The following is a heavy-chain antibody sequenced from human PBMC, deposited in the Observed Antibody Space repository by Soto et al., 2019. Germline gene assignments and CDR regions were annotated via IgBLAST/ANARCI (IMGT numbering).Heavy chain of an antibody. V-gene: IGHV4-59*01. CDR1: GGSISSYY. D-gene: IGHD3-10*01. CDR2: IYYSGST. J-gene: IGHJ3*02. Sequence: SETLSLTCTVSGGSISSYYWSWIRQPPGKGLEWIGYIYYSGSTNYNPSLKSRVTISVDTSKNQFSLKLSSVTAADTAVYYCARGGITPDAFDIWGQGTMVTVS. CDR3: ARGGITPDAFDI.